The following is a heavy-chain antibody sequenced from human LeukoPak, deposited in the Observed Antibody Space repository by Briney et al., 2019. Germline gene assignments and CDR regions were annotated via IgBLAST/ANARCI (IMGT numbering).Heavy chain of an antibody. D-gene: IGHD3-3*01. Sequence: GGSLRLSCSASGFTFSSYSMNWVRQAPGKGLEWVSYISSSSTTIYYADSEKGRFTISRDNAKNSLYLQMNSLRVADTAVYYCARGPYKDFWSGYSDYWGQGTLVTVSS. J-gene: IGHJ4*02. CDR2: ISSSSTTI. V-gene: IGHV3-48*01. CDR1: GFTFSSYS. CDR3: ARGPYKDFWSGYSDY.